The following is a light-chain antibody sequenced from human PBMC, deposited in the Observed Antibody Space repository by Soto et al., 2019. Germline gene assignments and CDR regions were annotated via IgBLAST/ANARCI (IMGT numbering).Light chain of an antibody. CDR3: QQYDNLPPFT. CDR2: DAS. J-gene: IGKJ3*01. CDR1: QDISNY. V-gene: IGKV1-33*01. Sequence: DIQMTQSPSSLSASVGDRVTITCQASQDISNYLNWYQQKPGKAPKLLIYDASNLETGVPSRFSGSGSGTEFTFTISSLQPEDIATYYCQQYDNLPPFTFCPGTKVDIK.